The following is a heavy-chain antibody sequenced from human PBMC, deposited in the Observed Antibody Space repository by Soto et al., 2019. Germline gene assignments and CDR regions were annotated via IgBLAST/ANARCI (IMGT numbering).Heavy chain of an antibody. J-gene: IGHJ6*02. Sequence: ASVKVSCKASGYRFTDYYMHWVRQAPGQGLEWMGCINPNNGGTKYAQKFQGRVIMTWDTPINTAYMELNRLRSDDTAMYYCARVRAARPDYSHYGMDVWGQGTTVTVSS. D-gene: IGHD6-6*01. CDR2: INPNNGGT. CDR1: GYRFTDYY. CDR3: ARVRAARPDYSHYGMDV. V-gene: IGHV1-2*02.